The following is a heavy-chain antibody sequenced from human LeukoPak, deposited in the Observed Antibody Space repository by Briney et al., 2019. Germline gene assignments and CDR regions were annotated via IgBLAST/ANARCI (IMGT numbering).Heavy chain of an antibody. V-gene: IGHV5-51*01. CDR1: EYSFGTYW. J-gene: IGHJ6*03. D-gene: IGHD3-3*01. CDR3: ARHIVRATISVVGNHYMDV. Sequence: GESLNISCRRPEYSFGTYWIGWVRQLPGKGLEWMGIIHPGDSDTRYSPSFQGQVTISADTSISTAYLQWTSLKASDTAIYYCARHIVRATISVVGNHYMDVWGKGTTVTVSS. CDR2: IHPGDSDT.